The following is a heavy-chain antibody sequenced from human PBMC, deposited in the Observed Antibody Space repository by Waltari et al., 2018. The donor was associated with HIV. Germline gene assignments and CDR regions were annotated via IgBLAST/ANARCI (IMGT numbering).Heavy chain of an antibody. V-gene: IGHV3-66*02. D-gene: IGHD6-13*01. CDR2: IYSGGST. J-gene: IGHJ5*02. Sequence: EVQLVESGGGLVQHGGSLKLSCAASGFTVSSNYMSWVRQAPGKGLEWVSVIYSGGSTYYADSVKGRFTISRDNSKNTLYLQMNSLRAEDTAVYYCARGIIAAAGNWFDPWGQGTLVTVSS. CDR1: GFTVSSNY. CDR3: ARGIIAAAGNWFDP.